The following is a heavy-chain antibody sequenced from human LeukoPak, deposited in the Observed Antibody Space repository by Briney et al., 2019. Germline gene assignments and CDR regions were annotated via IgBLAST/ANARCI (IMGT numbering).Heavy chain of an antibody. CDR3: AKGHHDILTGYYREGNYFDY. CDR1: GFTFSNFA. D-gene: IGHD3-9*01. CDR2: ISDSGGDT. J-gene: IGHJ4*02. Sequence: GGSLRLSCAASGFTFSNFAMSWVRQAPGKGLEWVSTISDSGGDTYYADSVKGRFTISRDNSKNTLYLQMNSLRAEETAVYYCAKGHHDILTGYYREGNYFDYWGQGTLVTVSS. V-gene: IGHV3-23*01.